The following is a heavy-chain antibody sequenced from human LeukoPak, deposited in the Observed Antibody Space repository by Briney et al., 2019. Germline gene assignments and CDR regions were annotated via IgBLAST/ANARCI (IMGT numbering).Heavy chain of an antibody. CDR2: INPSGGST. CDR1: GYTFTSYY. CDR3: AREGQVITMVRGFPTYYYYGMDV. Sequence: ASVKVSCKASGYTFTSYYMHWVRQAPGQGLEWMGIINPSGGSTSYAQKFQGRVTMTRDTSTSTAYMELSSLRSEDTAVYYCAREGQVITMVRGFPTYYYYGMDVWGQGTTLTVSS. D-gene: IGHD3-10*01. J-gene: IGHJ6*02. V-gene: IGHV1-46*01.